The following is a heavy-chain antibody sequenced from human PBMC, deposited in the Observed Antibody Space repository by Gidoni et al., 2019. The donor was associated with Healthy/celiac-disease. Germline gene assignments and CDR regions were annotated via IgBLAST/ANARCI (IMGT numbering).Heavy chain of an antibody. CDR1: GFTFSSYS. Sequence: EVQLVESGGGLVTPGGSLRLSCAASGFTFSSYSMNWVRQAPGKGLEWVSSISSSSSYIYYADSVKGRFTISRDNAKNSLYLQMNSLRAEDTAVYYCARAYEILTGYDYYGMDVWGQGTTVTVSS. V-gene: IGHV3-21*01. CDR2: ISSSSSYI. D-gene: IGHD3-9*01. CDR3: ARAYEILTGYDYYGMDV. J-gene: IGHJ6*02.